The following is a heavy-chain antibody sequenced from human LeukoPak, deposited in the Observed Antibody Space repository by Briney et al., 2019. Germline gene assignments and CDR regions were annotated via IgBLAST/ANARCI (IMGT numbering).Heavy chain of an antibody. CDR2: INHSGST. CDR1: GGSISSYY. J-gene: IGHJ4*02. D-gene: IGHD3-3*01. Sequence: RSETLSLTCTVSGGSISSYYWSWIRQPPGKGLEWIGEINHSGSTNYNPSLKSRVTISVDTSKNQFSLKLSSVTAADTAVYYCARTGRTYYDFWSGYYTGAWFDYWGQGTLVTVSS. V-gene: IGHV4-34*01. CDR3: ARTGRTYYDFWSGYYTGAWFDY.